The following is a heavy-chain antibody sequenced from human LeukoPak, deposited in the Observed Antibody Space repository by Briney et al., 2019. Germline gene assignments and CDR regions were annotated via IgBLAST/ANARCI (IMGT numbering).Heavy chain of an antibody. CDR3: ARRPAFGYTGSYYFDY. CDR2: VNHSGYT. CDR1: GTSFSSYY. D-gene: IGHD5-18*01. V-gene: IGHV4-34*01. J-gene: IGHJ4*02. Sequence: PSETLSLTCAVSGTSFSSYYWSWIRQPPGKGLEWIGEVNHSGYTNDNPSLKSRVTISVDTSKNQFSLRLRYVTAADTAVYYCARRPAFGYTGSYYFDYWGQGTLVTVSS.